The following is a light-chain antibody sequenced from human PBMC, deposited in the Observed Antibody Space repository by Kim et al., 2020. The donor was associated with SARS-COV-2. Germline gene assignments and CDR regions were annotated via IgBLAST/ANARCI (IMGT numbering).Light chain of an antibody. CDR3: SAYYRMNVYV. Sequence: LTQPASVSGSPGQSIILSCTGTSSDIGDNRFVSWYQQSPGKVPKLIIFDISQRPSGVSPRFSGSKSGNTASLTISGLQAEDEALYYCSAYYRMNVYVFGTGTKVTVL. CDR2: DIS. J-gene: IGLJ1*01. CDR1: SSDIGDNRF. V-gene: IGLV2-14*01.